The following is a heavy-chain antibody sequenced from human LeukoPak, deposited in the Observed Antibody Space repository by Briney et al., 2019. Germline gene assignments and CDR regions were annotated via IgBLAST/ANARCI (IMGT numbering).Heavy chain of an antibody. V-gene: IGHV3-23*01. Sequence: GGSLRLSCAASGFTFSNYAMTWVRQAPGKGLEWVSEISGSGGSTYYVDSVKGRFTISRDNSKNTLYLQMNSLRAEDTALYYCAKGPPCGSGSYYVHWGQGTLVTVSS. D-gene: IGHD3-10*01. J-gene: IGHJ4*02. CDR2: ISGSGGST. CDR1: GFTFSNYA. CDR3: AKGPPCGSGSYYVH.